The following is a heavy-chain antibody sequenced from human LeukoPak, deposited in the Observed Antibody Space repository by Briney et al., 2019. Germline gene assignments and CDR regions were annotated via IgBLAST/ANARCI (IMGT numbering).Heavy chain of an antibody. CDR1: GFTFSSYG. V-gene: IGHV3-30*18. CDR2: ISYDGSNK. J-gene: IGHJ4*02. Sequence: SGGSLRLSCAASGFTFSSYGMHWVRQAPGEGLEWVAVISYDGSNKYYADSVKGRFTISRDNSKNTLYLQMNSLRAEDTAVYYCAKVSGYFDWLLYCDYWGQGTLVTVSS. CDR3: AKVSGYFDWLLYCDY. D-gene: IGHD3-9*01.